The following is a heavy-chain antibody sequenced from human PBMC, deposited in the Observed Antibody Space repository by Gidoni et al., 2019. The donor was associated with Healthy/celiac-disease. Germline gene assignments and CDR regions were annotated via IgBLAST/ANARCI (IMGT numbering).Heavy chain of an antibody. CDR1: GDSLSSGYY. CDR2: IYHSGST. CDR3: ARQACGGDCPHRDFDY. J-gene: IGHJ4*02. D-gene: IGHD2-21*02. V-gene: IGHV4-38-2*01. Sequence: QVQLQESGPGLVKPSETLSLTCAVSGDSLSSGYYWGWIRQPPGKGLEWIGSIYHSGSTYYNPSLKSRVTISVDTSKNQFSLKLSSVTAADTAVYYCARQACGGDCPHRDFDYWGQGTLVTVSS.